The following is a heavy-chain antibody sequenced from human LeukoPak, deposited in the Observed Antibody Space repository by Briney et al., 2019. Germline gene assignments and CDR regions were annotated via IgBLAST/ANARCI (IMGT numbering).Heavy chain of an antibody. D-gene: IGHD3-22*01. CDR2: ISYDGSNK. Sequence: GGSLRLSCAASGFTFSSYGMHWARQAPGKGLEWVAVISYDGSNKYYADSMKGRFTISRDNSKNTLYLQMNSLRAEDTAVYYCAKSSYYDSSGYYSFFDYWGQGTLVTVSS. V-gene: IGHV3-30*18. CDR1: GFTFSSYG. CDR3: AKSSYYDSSGYYSFFDY. J-gene: IGHJ4*02.